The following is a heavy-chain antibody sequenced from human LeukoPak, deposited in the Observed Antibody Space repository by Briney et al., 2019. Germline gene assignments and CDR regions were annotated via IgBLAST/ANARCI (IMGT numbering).Heavy chain of an antibody. V-gene: IGHV4-39*01. Sequence: KPSETLSLTCTVSGVSISTSSSYWGWVRQPPGGGLEWIGSIYYTGITYYNSSLKSRLTISLDTSKNQFSLKLTSVTAPDTAVYYCARHDHTNAWFQTFDYWGQGALVTVSS. CDR2: IYYTGIT. J-gene: IGHJ4*02. CDR1: GVSISTSSSY. D-gene: IGHD6-19*01. CDR3: ARHDHTNAWFQTFDY.